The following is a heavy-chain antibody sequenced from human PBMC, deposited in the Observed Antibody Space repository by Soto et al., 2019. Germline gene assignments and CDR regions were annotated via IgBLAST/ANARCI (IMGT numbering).Heavy chain of an antibody. J-gene: IGHJ4*02. CDR3: ARESRSWYGSIWDY. CDR2: IYFIGGT. Sequence: QVQLQESGPGLVKPSETLSLTCTVSGGSISSYYWSWIRQPPGKGLEWIGYIYFIGGTNYNPSLKSRVTISVDTSKNQFSLKLSSVTAADTAVYYCARESRSWYGSIWDYWGQGTLVTVSS. D-gene: IGHD6-13*01. CDR1: GGSISSYY. V-gene: IGHV4-59*12.